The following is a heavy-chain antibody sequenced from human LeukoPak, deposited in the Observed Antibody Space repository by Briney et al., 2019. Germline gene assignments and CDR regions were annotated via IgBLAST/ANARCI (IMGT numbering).Heavy chain of an antibody. CDR1: GGSISSYY. CDR2: IHTSGST. CDR3: AGGDLGYCSSTSCYGFDP. D-gene: IGHD2-2*01. Sequence: PSETLSLTCTVSGGSISSYYWNWIRQPAGKGLEWIGRIHTSGSTNYNLSLKSRVTMSVDTSKNQFSLKLSSVTAADTAVYYCAGGDLGYCSSTSCYGFDPWGQGIRVTVSS. V-gene: IGHV4-4*07. J-gene: IGHJ5*02.